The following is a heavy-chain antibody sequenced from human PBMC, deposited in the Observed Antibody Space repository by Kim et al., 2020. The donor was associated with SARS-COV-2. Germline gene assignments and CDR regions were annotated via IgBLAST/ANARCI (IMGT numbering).Heavy chain of an antibody. J-gene: IGHJ4*02. CDR2: IYYSGST. V-gene: IGHV4-61*01. CDR3: ARDSGGGGMVRGGYWGLDF. CDR1: GGSISSGRYY. D-gene: IGHD3-10*01. Sequence: SETLSLTCTVSGGSISSGRYYWSWIRQPPGKGLEWIGYIYYSGSTNYNPSLKSRATISVDTTKDQFSLKLSSVTAADTAVYCWARDSGGGGMVRGGYWGLDFWGQGTLVTVSS.